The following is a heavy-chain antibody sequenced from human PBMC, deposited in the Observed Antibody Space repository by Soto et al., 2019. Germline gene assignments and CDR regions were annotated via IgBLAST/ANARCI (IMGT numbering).Heavy chain of an antibody. CDR3: ARGRVSVVATITLARYYYYGMDV. Sequence: PSETLSLTCTVSGGSISSYYWSWIRQPAGKGLEWIGRIYTSGSTNYNPSLKSRVTMSVDTSKNQFSLKLSSVTAADTAVYYCARGRVSVVATITLARYYYYGMDVWGQGXTVTVSS. D-gene: IGHD5-12*01. V-gene: IGHV4-4*07. J-gene: IGHJ6*02. CDR2: IYTSGST. CDR1: GGSISSYY.